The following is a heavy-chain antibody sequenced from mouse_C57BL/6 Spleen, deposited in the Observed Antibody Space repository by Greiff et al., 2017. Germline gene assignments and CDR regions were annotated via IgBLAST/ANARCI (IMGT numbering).Heavy chain of an antibody. V-gene: IGHV1-52*01. Sequence: VQLQQSGAELVRPGSSVKLSCKASGYTFTSYWMHWVKQRPIQGLEWIGNIDPSDSETHYNQKFKDKATLTVDKSSSTAYMQLSSLTSEDSAVYYCARERGYLYWYFDVWGTGTTVTVSS. CDR3: ARERGYLYWYFDV. J-gene: IGHJ1*03. CDR2: IDPSDSET. D-gene: IGHD2-2*01. CDR1: GYTFTSYW.